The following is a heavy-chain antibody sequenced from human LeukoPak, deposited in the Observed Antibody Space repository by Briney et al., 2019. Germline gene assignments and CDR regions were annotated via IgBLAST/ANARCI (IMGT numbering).Heavy chain of an antibody. V-gene: IGHV1-8*03. Sequence: GASVTVSCKASGYTFTSYDINWVRQATGQGLEWMGWMNPNSGNTGYAQKFQGRVTITRNTSISTAYMELSSLRSEDTAVYYCARGDRRAYYNWFDPWGQGTLVTVSS. D-gene: IGHD3-22*01. J-gene: IGHJ5*02. CDR2: MNPNSGNT. CDR3: ARGDRRAYYNWFDP. CDR1: GYTFTSYD.